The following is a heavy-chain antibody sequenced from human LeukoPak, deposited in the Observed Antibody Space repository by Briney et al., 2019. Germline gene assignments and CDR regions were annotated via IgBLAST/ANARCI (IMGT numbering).Heavy chain of an antibody. Sequence: QPGGSRRLSCAASGFTFSNYWMHWVRQAPGEGLVWVSRISTDGSSTTYADSVKGRFTISRDKSKNTLSLQMSSLKPEDTAVYYCARDLAGFQEPRYYYYMDVWGKGTTVTASS. D-gene: IGHD1-14*01. CDR2: ISTDGSST. J-gene: IGHJ6*03. CDR3: ARDLAGFQEPRYYYYMDV. V-gene: IGHV3-74*01. CDR1: GFTFSNYW.